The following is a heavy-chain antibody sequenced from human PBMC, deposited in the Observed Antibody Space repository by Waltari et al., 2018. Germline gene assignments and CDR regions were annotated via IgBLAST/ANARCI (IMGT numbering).Heavy chain of an antibody. D-gene: IGHD5-12*01. Sequence: EVQLVESGGGLVQPGGSLRLPGAASGVTFSSYALSRVRQARGRGLEWVSSISGSDGRTNYADSAKGRFTISRDNVKNTLFLQMNSLRADDAAVYYCAKDLGGFSGSHWYFDLWGRGTLVTVSS. V-gene: IGHV3-23*04. CDR1: GVTFSSYA. J-gene: IGHJ2*01. CDR2: ISGSDGRT. CDR3: AKDLGGFSGSHWYFDL.